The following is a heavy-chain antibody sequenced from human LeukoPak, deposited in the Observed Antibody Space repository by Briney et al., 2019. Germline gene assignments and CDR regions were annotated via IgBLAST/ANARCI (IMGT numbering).Heavy chain of an antibody. Sequence: GGSLRLSCAASGFTFSSYCMHWVRQAPGMGLEWVAVISYDGSNKYYAASVKGRFTISRYNSKNTLYLQMNSLRAEDTAVYYCAKDLTGYYYGMDVWGQGTTVTVSS. J-gene: IGHJ6*02. D-gene: IGHD2-8*02. CDR2: ISYDGSNK. CDR3: AKDLTGYYYGMDV. CDR1: GFTFSSYC. V-gene: IGHV3-30*18.